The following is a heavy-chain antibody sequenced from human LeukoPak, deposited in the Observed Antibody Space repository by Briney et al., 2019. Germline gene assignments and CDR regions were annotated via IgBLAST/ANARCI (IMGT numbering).Heavy chain of an antibody. J-gene: IGHJ6*03. CDR3: AKALKLRADYYYYYMDV. D-gene: IGHD3-10*01. CDR2: ISGSGGST. Sequence: GGSLRLSCAASGFTFDDYAMSWVRQAPGKGLEWVSAISGSGGSTYYADSVKGRFTISRDNSKNTLYLQMNSLRAEDTAVYYCAKALKLRADYYYYYMDVWGKGTTVTVSS. V-gene: IGHV3-23*01. CDR1: GFTFDDYA.